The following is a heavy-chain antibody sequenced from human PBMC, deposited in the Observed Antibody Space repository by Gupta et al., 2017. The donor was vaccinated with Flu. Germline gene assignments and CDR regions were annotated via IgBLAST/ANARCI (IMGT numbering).Heavy chain of an antibody. CDR1: GFTFSTYD. CDR3: VRGLGAYYTAWGYFDL. V-gene: IGHV3-13*01. Sequence: EVQLVESGGGLVQPGGSLRLSCAVSGFTFSTYDMHWVRQAAGKGLEWVSAIGTAGDTFYPDSVKGRFTISRENAKNSLYLQMSSLRAGDSALYYCVRGLGAYYTAWGYFDLWGQGTLVTVSS. CDR2: IGTAGDT. J-gene: IGHJ4*02. D-gene: IGHD4-17*01.